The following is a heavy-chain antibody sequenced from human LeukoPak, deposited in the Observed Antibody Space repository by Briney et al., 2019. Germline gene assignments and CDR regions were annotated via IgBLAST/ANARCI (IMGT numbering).Heavy chain of an antibody. Sequence: GGSLRLSCAASGFTFSSYEIIWVRQAPGKGLEWISYTSTSGSTTNYADSVKGRFTISRDNSKNTLYLQMNSLRAEDTAVYYCAKDRGDGYIGTFDYWGQGTLVTVSS. D-gene: IGHD5-24*01. CDR3: AKDRGDGYIGTFDY. V-gene: IGHV3-48*03. CDR2: TSTSGSTT. J-gene: IGHJ4*02. CDR1: GFTFSSYE.